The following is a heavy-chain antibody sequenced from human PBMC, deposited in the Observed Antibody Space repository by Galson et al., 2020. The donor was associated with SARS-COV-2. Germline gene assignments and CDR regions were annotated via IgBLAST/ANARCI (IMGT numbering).Heavy chain of an antibody. CDR2: IFLDGSDK. V-gene: IGHV3-33*01. J-gene: IGHJ4*02. CDR3: ARDGQTSSGWAFDY. CDR1: GFTFSNHA. D-gene: IGHD6-19*01. Sequence: GESLKISCAASGFTFSNHAMHWVRQAPGKGLEWVAQIFLDGSDKNYGDSVKGRFTISRDSSKNTVYLQMNNLRADDTAVYYCARDGQTSSGWAFDYWGQGTLVTVSS.